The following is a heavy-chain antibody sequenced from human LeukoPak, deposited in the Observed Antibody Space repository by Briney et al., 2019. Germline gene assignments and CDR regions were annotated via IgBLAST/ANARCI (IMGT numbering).Heavy chain of an antibody. CDR2: INHSRST. CDR3: ARAASRDFDL. Sequence: SETRSLTCAVYGGSFSGYYWSWIRQPPGKGLEWIGEINHSRSTNYNPSLKSRVTISVDTSKNQFSLKLSSVTAADTAVYYCARAASRDFDLWGRGTLVTVSS. D-gene: IGHD2-15*01. V-gene: IGHV4-34*01. CDR1: GGSFSGYY. J-gene: IGHJ2*01.